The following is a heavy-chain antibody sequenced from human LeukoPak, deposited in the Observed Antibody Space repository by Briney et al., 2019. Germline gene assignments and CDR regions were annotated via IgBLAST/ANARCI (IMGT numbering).Heavy chain of an antibody. J-gene: IGHJ5*02. D-gene: IGHD2-15*01. V-gene: IGHV1-24*01. CDR3: ATTGYCSGGSCYGWFDP. Sequence: RASVKVSCKVSGYTLTELSMHWVRQAPGKGLEWMGGFDPEDGETIYAQKFQGRVTMTEDTSTDTAYMELSSLRSEDTAVYYCATTGYCSGGSCYGWFDPWGQGTLVTVSS. CDR1: GYTLTELS. CDR2: FDPEDGET.